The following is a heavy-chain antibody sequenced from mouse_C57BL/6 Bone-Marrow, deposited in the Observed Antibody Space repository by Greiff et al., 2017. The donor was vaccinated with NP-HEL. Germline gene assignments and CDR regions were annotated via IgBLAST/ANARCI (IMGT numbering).Heavy chain of an antibody. D-gene: IGHD2-3*01. V-gene: IGHV1-80*01. CDR3: ARACDGYSWYFDV. Sequence: QVQLQQSGAELVKPGASVKISCKASGYAFSSYWMNWVKQRPGKGLEWIGQIYPGDGDTNYNGKFKGKATLTADKSSSTAYMQLSSLTSEDSAVYFCARACDGYSWYFDVWGTGTTVTVSS. CDR2: IYPGDGDT. CDR1: GYAFSSYW. J-gene: IGHJ1*03.